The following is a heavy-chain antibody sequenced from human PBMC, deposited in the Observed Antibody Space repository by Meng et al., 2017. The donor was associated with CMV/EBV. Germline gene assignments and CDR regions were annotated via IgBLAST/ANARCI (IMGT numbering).Heavy chain of an antibody. Sequence: EVQLVESGGGLIQPGGSLRLSCAASGFTVSSNYMSWVRQAPGKGLEWVSVIYSGGSTYYADSVKGRFTISRDNSKNTLYLQMNSLRAEDTAVYYCARGEVNYYDSSGLGYWGQGTLVTVSS. J-gene: IGHJ4*02. CDR3: ARGEVNYYDSSGLGY. D-gene: IGHD3-22*01. CDR2: IYSGGST. V-gene: IGHV3-53*01. CDR1: GFTVSSNY.